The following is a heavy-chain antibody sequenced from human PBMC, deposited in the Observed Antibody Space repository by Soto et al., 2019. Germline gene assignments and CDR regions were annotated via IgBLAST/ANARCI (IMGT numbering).Heavy chain of an antibody. Sequence: SETLSLTCTVSGGSISSYYWSWIRQPPGKGLEWIGYIYYSGSTNYNPSLKSRVTISVDTSKNQFSLKLSSVTAADTAVYYCAREEAVASNWFDPWGQGTLVTVS. J-gene: IGHJ5*02. CDR3: AREEAVASNWFDP. CDR1: GGSISSYY. CDR2: IYYSGST. D-gene: IGHD6-19*01. V-gene: IGHV4-59*01.